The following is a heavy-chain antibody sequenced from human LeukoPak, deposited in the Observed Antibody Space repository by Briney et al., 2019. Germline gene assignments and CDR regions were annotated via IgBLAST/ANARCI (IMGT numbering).Heavy chain of an antibody. CDR1: GYTSTIYD. Sequence: ASVKVSCKASGYTSTIYDINWVRQAPGQGLGWMGWMNPNSGNTGYAQKFQGRVTMTRNTSISTAYMELSSLRSEDTAVYYCARGRRRGGGQYYFDYWGQGTLVTVSS. D-gene: IGHD3-10*01. V-gene: IGHV1-8*01. CDR3: ARGRRRGGGQYYFDY. CDR2: MNPNSGNT. J-gene: IGHJ4*02.